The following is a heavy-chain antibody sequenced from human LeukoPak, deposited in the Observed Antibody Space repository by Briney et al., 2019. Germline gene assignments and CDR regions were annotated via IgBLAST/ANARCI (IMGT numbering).Heavy chain of an antibody. D-gene: IGHD3-22*01. CDR2: IDTSGST. CDR3: ARDVIYDSSDYLDF. V-gene: IGHV4-4*07. Sequence: SETLSLTCTVSGGSISSYYWSWIRQPAGKGLEWIGRIDTSGSTNYSPSFKSRVTMSEDTSKNQLSLRLSSVTAADTAVYYCARDVIYDSSDYLDFWGQGILVTVSS. CDR1: GGSISSYY. J-gene: IGHJ4*02.